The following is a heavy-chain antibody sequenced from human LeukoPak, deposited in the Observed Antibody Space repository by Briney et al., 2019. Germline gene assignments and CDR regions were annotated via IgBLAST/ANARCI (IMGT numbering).Heavy chain of an antibody. CDR1: GDSVSSNSAA. CDR3: AREPTYYDFWSGYSYYYYYYMDV. Sequence: SQTLSLTCAISGDSVSSNSAAWNWIRQSPSRGLEWLGRTYYRSKWYNDYAVSVKSRITINPGTSKNQFSLKLSSVTAADTAVYYCAREPTYYDFWSGYSYYYYYYMDVWGKGTTVTVSS. D-gene: IGHD3-3*01. V-gene: IGHV6-1*01. J-gene: IGHJ6*03. CDR2: TYYRSKWYN.